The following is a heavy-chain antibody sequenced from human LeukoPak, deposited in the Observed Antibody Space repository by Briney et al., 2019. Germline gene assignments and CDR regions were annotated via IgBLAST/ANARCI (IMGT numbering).Heavy chain of an antibody. J-gene: IGHJ4*02. Sequence: GGSLRLSCAASGFTFSSYWMSWVRQAPGEGLEWVTNIKQDGSEKYYVDSVKGRFTISRENAKNSLYLQMNSLRAEDTAVYYCAREGSSWYRREIDYWGQGTLVTVSS. V-gene: IGHV3-7*01. D-gene: IGHD6-13*01. CDR2: IKQDGSEK. CDR1: GFTFSSYW. CDR3: AREGSSWYRREIDY.